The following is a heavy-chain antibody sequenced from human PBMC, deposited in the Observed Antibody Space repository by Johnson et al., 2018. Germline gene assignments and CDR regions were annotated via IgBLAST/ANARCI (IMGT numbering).Heavy chain of an antibody. V-gene: IGHV3-49*03. Sequence: VQLVQSGGGLVPPGRSLRLSCTASGFIFGDYAVNWFRQAPGKGLEWVGFVRSKTFGGTTEYAASVRGRFTISRDDSNSIAYLQVNSLKTEDTGVYYCTRGDNYWTFGPFAYWGQGTRVTVSS. CDR1: GFIFGDYA. D-gene: IGHD1-1*01. J-gene: IGHJ4*02. CDR2: VRSKTFGGTT. CDR3: TRGDNYWTFGPFAY.